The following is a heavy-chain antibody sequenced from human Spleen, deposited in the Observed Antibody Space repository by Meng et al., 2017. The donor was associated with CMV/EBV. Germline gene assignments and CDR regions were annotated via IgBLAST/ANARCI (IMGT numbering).Heavy chain of an antibody. Sequence: GGSLRLSCAASGFIFEDYGMSWVRQAPGKGLEWVSGINWNGGRTGYADSVKGRFAISRDNAKNSLYLQMNSLRAEDTAVYYCARDTILYGDYERRSVGAFDIWGQGTMVTVSS. CDR1: GFIFEDYG. CDR2: INWNGGRT. V-gene: IGHV3-20*04. J-gene: IGHJ3*02. CDR3: ARDTILYGDYERRSVGAFDI. D-gene: IGHD4-17*01.